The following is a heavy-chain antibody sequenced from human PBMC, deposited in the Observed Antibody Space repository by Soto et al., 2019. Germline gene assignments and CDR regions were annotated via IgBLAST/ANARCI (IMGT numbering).Heavy chain of an antibody. J-gene: IGHJ6*02. Sequence: PGGSLRLSCAASGFTFSSYGMHWVRQAPGKGLEWVAVIWYDGSNKYYADSVKGRFTISRDNSKNTLYLQMNSLRAEDTAVYYCARDSMAGPYYYYGMDVWGQGTTVTVSS. CDR1: GFTFSSYG. CDR3: ARDSMAGPYYYYGMDV. D-gene: IGHD2-2*01. V-gene: IGHV3-33*01. CDR2: IWYDGSNK.